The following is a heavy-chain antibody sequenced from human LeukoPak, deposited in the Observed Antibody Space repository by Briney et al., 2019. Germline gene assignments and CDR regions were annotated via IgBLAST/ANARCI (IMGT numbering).Heavy chain of an antibody. CDR1: GGSFSGYY. J-gene: IGHJ4*02. CDR2: INHSGST. CDR3: ARGAGYNSSDY. Sequence: SVTLSLTCAVDGGSFSGYYWSWIRQPPGKGLEWIGEINHSGSTNYNPSLKSRVTISVDTSKNQFSLKLSSVTAADTAVYYCARGAGYNSSDYCGQGTLVTVSS. V-gene: IGHV4-34*01. D-gene: IGHD5-24*01.